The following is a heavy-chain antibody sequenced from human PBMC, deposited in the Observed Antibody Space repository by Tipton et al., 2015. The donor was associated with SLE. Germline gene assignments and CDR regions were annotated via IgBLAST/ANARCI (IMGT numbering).Heavy chain of an antibody. Sequence: TLSLTCAVSGYSISSGYYWGWIRQPPGKGLEWIGGIYHSGSTYYNPSLKSRATISLDTSKNQFSLNLSSATAADTALYYCARENCRSSSCQFDPWGQGTLATVSS. CDR1: GYSISSGYY. V-gene: IGHV4-38-2*02. J-gene: IGHJ5*02. CDR3: ARENCRSSSCQFDP. D-gene: IGHD2-2*01. CDR2: IYHSGST.